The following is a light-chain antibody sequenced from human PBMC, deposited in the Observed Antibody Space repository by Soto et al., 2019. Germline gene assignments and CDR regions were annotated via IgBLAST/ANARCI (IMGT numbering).Light chain of an antibody. CDR1: SSNIGSYT. J-gene: IGLJ2*01. CDR2: SNN. CDR3: AAWDYSLNGVI. Sequence: QAVVTQPPSASATPGQSVTISCSGSSSNIGSYTVNWYQQRPGTAPKLLIYSNNQRPSGVPDRFAGSKSGTSASLAISGLQSEDETDYYCAAWDYSLNGVIFGGGTKLTVL. V-gene: IGLV1-44*01.